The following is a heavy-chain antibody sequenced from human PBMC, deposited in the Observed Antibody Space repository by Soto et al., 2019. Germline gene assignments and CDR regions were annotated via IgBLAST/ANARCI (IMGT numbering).Heavy chain of an antibody. CDR1: RYTFTSYG. CDR3: AISPDSRSSIPPFHC. Sequence: GDSVKDSCKACRYTFTSYGSSWVRQARGQGLEWMGWISAYNGNTNYAQKLQGRVTMTTDTSTSTAYMELRSLRSDDTAVYYCAISPDSRSSIPPFHCWGQGTQVNLSS. CDR2: ISAYNGNT. D-gene: IGHD1-26*01. J-gene: IGHJ4*02. V-gene: IGHV1-18*01.